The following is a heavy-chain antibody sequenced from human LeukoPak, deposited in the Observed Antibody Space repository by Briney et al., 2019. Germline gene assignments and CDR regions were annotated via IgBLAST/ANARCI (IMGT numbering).Heavy chain of an antibody. J-gene: IGHJ4*02. CDR1: GDSVSSNSAA. CDR3: AREREQWLVREFDY. CDR2: TYYRSKWYN. V-gene: IGHV6-1*01. Sequence: SQTLSLTCAISGDSVSSNSAAWNWIRRSPSRGLEWLGRTYYRSKWYNDYAVSVKSRITINPDTSKNQFSLQLNSVTPEDTAVYYCAREREQWLVREFDYWGQGTLVTVSS. D-gene: IGHD6-19*01.